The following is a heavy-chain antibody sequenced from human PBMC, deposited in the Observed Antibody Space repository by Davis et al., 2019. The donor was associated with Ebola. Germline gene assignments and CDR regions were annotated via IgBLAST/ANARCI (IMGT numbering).Heavy chain of an antibody. CDR1: GFTFSSYS. Sequence: GESLKISCAASGFTFSSYSMSWVRQAPGKGLEWVANIKQDGSEKYYVDSVKGRFTISRDNAKNSLYLQMNSLRAEDTAVYYCARGQYYYDSSGYYPADYWGQGTLVTVSS. V-gene: IGHV3-7*03. CDR2: IKQDGSEK. D-gene: IGHD3-22*01. CDR3: ARGQYYYDSSGYYPADY. J-gene: IGHJ4*02.